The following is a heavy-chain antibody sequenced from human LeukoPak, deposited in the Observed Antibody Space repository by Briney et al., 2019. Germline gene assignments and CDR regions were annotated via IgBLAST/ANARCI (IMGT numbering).Heavy chain of an antibody. D-gene: IGHD3-10*01. J-gene: IGHJ4*02. CDR1: GFTFSSYW. Sequence: GGSLRLSCAASGFTFSSYWMSWVRQAPGKGLGWVANIKQDGSEKYYVDSVKGRFTISGDNAKNSLYLQMNSLRAEDTAVYYCASLLWFGERGFDYWGQGTLVTVSS. V-gene: IGHV3-7*01. CDR2: IKQDGSEK. CDR3: ASLLWFGERGFDY.